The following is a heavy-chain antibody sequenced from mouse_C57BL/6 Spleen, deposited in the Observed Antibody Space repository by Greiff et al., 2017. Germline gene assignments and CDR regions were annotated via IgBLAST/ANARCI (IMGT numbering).Heavy chain of an antibody. CDR3: TRNAYGSTSHY. D-gene: IGHD1-1*01. CDR1: GFNIKDDY. Sequence: VQLQQSGAELVRPGASVKLSCTASGFNIKDDYMHWVKQRPEQGLEWIGWIDPENGDTEYASKFQGKATITADTSSNTAYLQLSSLTSEDTAVYYCTRNAYGSTSHYWGQGTTLTVSS. V-gene: IGHV14-4*01. CDR2: IDPENGDT. J-gene: IGHJ2*01.